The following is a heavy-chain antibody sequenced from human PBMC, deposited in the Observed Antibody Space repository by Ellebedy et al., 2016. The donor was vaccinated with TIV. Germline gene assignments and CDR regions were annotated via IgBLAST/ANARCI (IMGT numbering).Heavy chain of an antibody. CDR1: GGTFSSYA. Sequence: SVKVSXKASGGTFSSYAISWVRQAPGQGLEWMGGIIPIFGTANYAQKFQGRVTITADESTSTAYMELSSLRSEDTAVYYCAGRGDIVATIPYSHWGQGTLVTVSS. CDR2: IIPIFGTA. D-gene: IGHD5-12*01. V-gene: IGHV1-69*13. J-gene: IGHJ4*02. CDR3: AGRGDIVATIPYSH.